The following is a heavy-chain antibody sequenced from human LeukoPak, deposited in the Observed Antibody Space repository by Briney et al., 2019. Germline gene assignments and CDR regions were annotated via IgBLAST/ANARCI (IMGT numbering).Heavy chain of an antibody. CDR2: ISSRGSTI. Sequence: GGSLRLSCAASGFTFSSYEMNWVRQAPGKGLEWVSYISSRGSTIYYADSAKGRFTISRDNAKNSLYLQMNSLRAEDTAAYYCARATGGSSTKSYYFDYWGQGTLVTVSS. J-gene: IGHJ4*02. D-gene: IGHD6-6*01. CDR1: GFTFSSYE. V-gene: IGHV3-48*03. CDR3: ARATGGSSTKSYYFDY.